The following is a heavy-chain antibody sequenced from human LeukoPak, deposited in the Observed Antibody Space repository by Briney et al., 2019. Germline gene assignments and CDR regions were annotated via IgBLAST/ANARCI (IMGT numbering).Heavy chain of an antibody. J-gene: IGHJ3*02. CDR1: GYTFTSYY. Sequence: VASVKLSCKASGYTFTSYYMHWVRQAPGQGLEWMGIINPSGGSTSYAQKFQGRVTMTRDMSTSTVYMELSSLRSDDTAVYYCAREGYGALGAFDIWGQGTMVTVSS. CDR3: AREGYGALGAFDI. CDR2: INPSGGST. D-gene: IGHD5-12*01. V-gene: IGHV1-46*01.